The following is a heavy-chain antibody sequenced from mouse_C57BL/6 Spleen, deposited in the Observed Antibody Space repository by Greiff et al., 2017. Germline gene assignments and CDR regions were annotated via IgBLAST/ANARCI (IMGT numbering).Heavy chain of an antibody. J-gene: IGHJ3*01. CDR2: IYPGDGDT. Sequence: QVQLQQSGPELVKPGASVKISCKASGYAFSSSWMNWVKQRPGKGLEGIGRIYPGDGDTNYNGKFKGKATLTADKSSSTAYMHLSSLTSEDSAVYCCARGTTVVAPFAYWGQGTLVTVSA. V-gene: IGHV1-82*01. CDR3: ARGTTVVAPFAY. CDR1: GYAFSSSW. D-gene: IGHD1-1*01.